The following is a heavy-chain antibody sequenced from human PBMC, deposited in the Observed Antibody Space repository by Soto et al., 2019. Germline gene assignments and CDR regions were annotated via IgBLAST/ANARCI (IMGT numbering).Heavy chain of an antibody. J-gene: IGHJ6*02. V-gene: IGHV4-31*03. Sequence: QVQLQESGPGLVKPSQTLSLTCTVSGGSISSGGYYWSWIRQHPGKGLEWIGYIYYSGSTYYNPSLKSRVTISVDTSKNQFSLKLSSVTAADTAVYYCATGGFVELPAAHTYCSGGSCYSYYYGMDVWGQGTTVTVSS. CDR3: ATGGFVELPAAHTYCSGGSCYSYYYGMDV. CDR1: GGSISSGGYY. CDR2: IYYSGST. D-gene: IGHD2-15*01.